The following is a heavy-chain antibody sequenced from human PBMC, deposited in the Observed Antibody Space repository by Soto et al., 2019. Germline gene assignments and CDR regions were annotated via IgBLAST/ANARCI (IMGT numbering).Heavy chain of an antibody. V-gene: IGHV4-30-2*01. D-gene: IGHD2-21*02. J-gene: IGHJ5*02. Sequence: SETLSLTCAVSGDSISSGFYSWSWIRQPPGQGLEWIGYIYNSGNTYYNPSLMSRVTISVDRSQNHFSLKLTSVTAADTAVYYCARGSDGVWNWFDPWGQGTQVTVSS. CDR1: GDSISSGFYS. CDR2: IYNSGNT. CDR3: ARGSDGVWNWFDP.